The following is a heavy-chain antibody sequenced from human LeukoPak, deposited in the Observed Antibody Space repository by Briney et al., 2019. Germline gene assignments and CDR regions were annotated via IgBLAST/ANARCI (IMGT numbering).Heavy chain of an antibody. CDR2: IYTSGGT. Sequence: SETLSLTCTVSGGSISSYYWSWIRQPAGKGLEWIGRIYTSGGTNYNPSLKSRVTMSVDTSKNQFSLKLSSVTAADTAVYYCAREREGYDILTGYYDWFDPWGQGTLVTVSS. J-gene: IGHJ5*02. D-gene: IGHD3-9*01. CDR3: AREREGYDILTGYYDWFDP. CDR1: GGSISSYY. V-gene: IGHV4-4*07.